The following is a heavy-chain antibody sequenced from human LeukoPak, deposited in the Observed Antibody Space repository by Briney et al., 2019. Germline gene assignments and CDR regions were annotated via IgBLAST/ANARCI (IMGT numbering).Heavy chain of an antibody. CDR3: ARDNSVEDTAWWFDP. CDR1: GDTFTSDA. Sequence: ASVKGSCKASGDTFTSDAMNWVRQAPGQGLEWMGWINTNTGNPTYAQGFTGRFVFSLDTSVSTAYLQISSLKAEDTAVYYCARDNSVEDTAWWFDPWGQGTLVTVSS. D-gene: IGHD4-23*01. J-gene: IGHJ5*02. V-gene: IGHV7-4-1*02. CDR2: INTNTGNP.